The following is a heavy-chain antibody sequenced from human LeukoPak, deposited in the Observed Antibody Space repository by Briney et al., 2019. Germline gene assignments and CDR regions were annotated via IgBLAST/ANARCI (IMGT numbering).Heavy chain of an antibody. J-gene: IGHJ4*02. Sequence: PGGSLKLSFAAPGFTFSSHAMSWFRQAPGKGLEWFSAISADSYYTYYADSVQGRFTISRDNSKNTLYLHMNSLRAEDTALYFCANFVDTSMGGNDYWGQGTLVTVSS. CDR2: ISADSYYT. CDR3: ANFVDTSMGGNDY. CDR1: GFTFSSHA. V-gene: IGHV3-23*01. D-gene: IGHD5-18*01.